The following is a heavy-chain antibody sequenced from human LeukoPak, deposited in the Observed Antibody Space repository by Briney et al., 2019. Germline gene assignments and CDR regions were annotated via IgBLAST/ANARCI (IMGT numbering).Heavy chain of an antibody. CDR2: INPNSGRT. J-gene: IGHJ1*01. CDR1: GYTFTDYY. V-gene: IGHV1-2*02. CDR3: ARYDYSNLDMAEYFQH. D-gene: IGHD4-11*01. Sequence: GASVKVSCKASGYTFTDYYMNWVRQAPGQGLEWMGWINPNSGRTNYAQKFQGRVTMTRDTSISTAYMELSRLRSDDTAVYYCARYDYSNLDMAEYFQHWGQGTLVTVSS.